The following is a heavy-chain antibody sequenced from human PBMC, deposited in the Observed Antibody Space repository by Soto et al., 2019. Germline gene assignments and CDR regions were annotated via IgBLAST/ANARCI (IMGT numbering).Heavy chain of an antibody. V-gene: IGHV1-18*01. J-gene: IGHJ4*02. D-gene: IGHD3-3*01. Sequence: ASVKVSCKASGYTFTSYGISWVRQAPGQGLEWMGWISAYNGNTNYAQKLQGRVTMTTDTSTSTAYMELRSLRSDDTAVYYCARGKSYYDFWSGSVNYVVPFDYWGQGTLVTVSS. CDR1: GYTFTSYG. CDR3: ARGKSYYDFWSGSVNYVVPFDY. CDR2: ISAYNGNT.